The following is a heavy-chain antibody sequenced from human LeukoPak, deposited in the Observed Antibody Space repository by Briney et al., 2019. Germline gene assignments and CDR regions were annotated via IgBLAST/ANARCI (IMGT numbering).Heavy chain of an antibody. CDR3: ARTMSCGHLTFDY. CDR1: EFTFSSYS. CDR2: ITNSGNSK. D-gene: IGHD3-22*01. V-gene: IGHV3-48*01. Sequence: GGSLRLSCAASEFTFSSYSMNWVRQAPGKGLEWVSYITNSGNSKSYADSVKGRFTISRDNTKNSLYLQMNGLRAEDTAVYYCARTMSCGHLTFDYSGPGILVTVSS. J-gene: IGHJ4*02.